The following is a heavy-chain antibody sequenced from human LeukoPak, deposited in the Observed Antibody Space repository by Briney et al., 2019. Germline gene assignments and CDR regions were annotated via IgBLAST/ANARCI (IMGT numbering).Heavy chain of an antibody. CDR3: ARDLSGVTGYTYGRGIDY. D-gene: IGHD5-18*01. CDR2: IYSGDTT. Sequence: GGSLRLSCAVSGFTVSGNYMSWVRQAPGKGLEWVSLIYSGDTTLYADSVKGRFTISRDISKNTVYLQMNSLRAEDTAVYYCARDLSGVTGYTYGRGIDYWGQGTLVTVSS. V-gene: IGHV3-53*01. J-gene: IGHJ4*02. CDR1: GFTVSGNY.